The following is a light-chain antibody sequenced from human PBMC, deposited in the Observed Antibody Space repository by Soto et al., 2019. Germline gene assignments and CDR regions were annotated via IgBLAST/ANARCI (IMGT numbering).Light chain of an antibody. Sequence: VIWMTQSPSLLSASTGDRVTIIFRMSQGISSYLALYQQKPGKAPELLIYAASSLQSGVPSRFSGSRSGTDFTLTIGSLKPEDFATYYCQQSYSTPPFTFGQGTRLEI. V-gene: IGKV1D-8*03. CDR3: QQSYSTPPFT. CDR2: AAS. J-gene: IGKJ5*01. CDR1: QGISSY.